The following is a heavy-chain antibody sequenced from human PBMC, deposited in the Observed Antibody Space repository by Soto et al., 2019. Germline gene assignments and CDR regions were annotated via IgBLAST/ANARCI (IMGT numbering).Heavy chain of an antibody. CDR1: GFAFSSFA. CDR3: AKYKGVIHHIMFDC. V-gene: IGHV3-23*01. D-gene: IGHD3-16*01. CDR2: ITDSGGST. Sequence: GGSLRLSCAASGFAFSSFAMIWVRQAPGKGLEWVSSITDSGGSTFSEASVKGRLTPSSDNSKSTLYLQMNSLRAADTGVYYCAKYKGVIHHIMFDCWGQGTLVTVSS. J-gene: IGHJ4*02.